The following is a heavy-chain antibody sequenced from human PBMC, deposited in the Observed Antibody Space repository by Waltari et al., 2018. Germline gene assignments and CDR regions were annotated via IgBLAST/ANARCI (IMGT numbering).Heavy chain of an antibody. V-gene: IGHV3-49*04. CDR2: IRSKAYDGTT. CDR3: TRGGWSFDAFDI. J-gene: IGHJ3*02. Sequence: EVHLVESGGGLVKPGRSLRLSCTAPGLTFGEYAMSWVRQAPGKGLDWVGFIRSKAYDGTTEYAASVKGRFTISRDDSKSIAYLQMNSLKSEDTGVYYCTRGGWSFDAFDIWGRGTMVTLSS. CDR1: GLTFGEYA. D-gene: IGHD6-19*01.